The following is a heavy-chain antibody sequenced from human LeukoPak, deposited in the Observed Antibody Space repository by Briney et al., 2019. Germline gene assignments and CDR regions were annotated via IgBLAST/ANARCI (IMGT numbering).Heavy chain of an antibody. CDR2: INHSGST. CDR3: ARVGYEAWREYGDPFDY. V-gene: IGHV4-34*01. CDR1: GGSFSGYY. D-gene: IGHD4-17*01. Sequence: IPSETLSLTCAVYGGSFSGYYWSWTRQPPGKGLEWIGEINHSGSTNYNPSLKSRVTISVDTSKNQFSLKLSSVTAADTAVYYCARVGYEAWREYGDPFDYWGQGTLVTVSS. J-gene: IGHJ4*02.